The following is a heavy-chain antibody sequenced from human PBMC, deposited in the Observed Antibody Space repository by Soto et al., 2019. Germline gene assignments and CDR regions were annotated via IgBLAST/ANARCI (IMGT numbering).Heavy chain of an antibody. Sequence: EVQLLESGGGLLQPGGSLRLSCAASGFTFSRYAMSWVRKTPGKGLEWVSVISGSGDATVYADSVKGRFATSRDNAKNTVYLQMNSLRAEDTAVYYCAKDGIDTVTFGFWGQGTLVTVSS. CDR2: ISGSGDAT. J-gene: IGHJ4*02. CDR3: AKDGIDTVTFGF. V-gene: IGHV3-23*01. D-gene: IGHD4-17*01. CDR1: GFTFSRYA.